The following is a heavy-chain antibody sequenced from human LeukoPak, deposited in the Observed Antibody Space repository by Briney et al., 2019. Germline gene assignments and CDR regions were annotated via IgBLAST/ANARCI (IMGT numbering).Heavy chain of an antibody. CDR3: AKDQGARYYGSGGSWFDP. CDR2: INNDGSST. V-gene: IGHV3-74*01. Sequence: GGSLRLSCTASGFIFNNYWMHWARQAPGKGLVWVSRINNDGSSTSYADSVKGRFTVSRDNAKNTLFLQMNSLRPEDTAVYYCAKDQGARYYGSGGSWFDPWGQGTLATVSS. J-gene: IGHJ5*02. CDR1: GFIFNNYW. D-gene: IGHD3-10*01.